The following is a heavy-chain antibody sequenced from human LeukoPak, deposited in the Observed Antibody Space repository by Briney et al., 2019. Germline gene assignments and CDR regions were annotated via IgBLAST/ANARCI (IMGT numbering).Heavy chain of an antibody. V-gene: IGHV4-28*03. D-gene: IGHD6-19*01. J-gene: IGHJ4*02. CDR3: ARARSGWYYFDY. CDR1: GYSLSNNNW. CDR2: IYYSGST. Sequence: SETLSLTCAVSGYSLSNNNWWGWIRQPPGKGLEWIGNIYYSGSTYYNPSLKSRVTISVDRSKNQFSLKLSSVTAADTAVYYCARARSGWYYFDYWGQGTLVTVSS.